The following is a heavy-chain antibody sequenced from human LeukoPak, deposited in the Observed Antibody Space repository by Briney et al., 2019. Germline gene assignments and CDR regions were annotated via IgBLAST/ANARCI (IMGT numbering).Heavy chain of an antibody. V-gene: IGHV4-4*09. D-gene: IGHD4-11*01. CDR2: IYTSGST. CDR3: ARRGYSNYEYYYYMDV. CDR1: GGSISSYY. J-gene: IGHJ6*03. Sequence: PSETLSLTCTVSGGSISSYYWSRIRQPPGKGLEWIGYIYTSGSTNYNPSLKSRVTISVDTSKNQFSLKLSSVTAADTAVYYCARRGYSNYEYYYYMDVWGKGTTVTVSS.